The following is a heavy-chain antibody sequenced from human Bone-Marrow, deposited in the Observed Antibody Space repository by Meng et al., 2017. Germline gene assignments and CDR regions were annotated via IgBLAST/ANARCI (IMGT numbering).Heavy chain of an antibody. CDR2: ISGSGGST. Sequence: GGSLRLSCAASGFTFSSYAMCWVRLAPGKGQEWVSAISGSGGSTYYADYVKCRFTISRDNSKNTLYLQMNSLTAEDTAVYYCAKALEQWLVTSDAFDFWGQGTMVTVSS. D-gene: IGHD6-19*01. V-gene: IGHV3-23*01. CDR1: GFTFSSYA. CDR3: AKALEQWLVTSDAFDF. J-gene: IGHJ3*01.